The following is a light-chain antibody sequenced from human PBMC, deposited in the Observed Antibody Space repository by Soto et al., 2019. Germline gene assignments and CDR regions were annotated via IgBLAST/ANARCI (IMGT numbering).Light chain of an antibody. CDR2: GAS. J-gene: IGKJ1*01. Sequence: EIVMTQSPATLSVSPGERVTLSCRASQSVSSNLAWYQQKPGQAPRLLIYGASTRATGIPARFSGSGSGTECTLTISSLQSEDFAVYYCQQYNNWPRTFGQGTKVEIK. CDR1: QSVSSN. CDR3: QQYNNWPRT. V-gene: IGKV3-15*01.